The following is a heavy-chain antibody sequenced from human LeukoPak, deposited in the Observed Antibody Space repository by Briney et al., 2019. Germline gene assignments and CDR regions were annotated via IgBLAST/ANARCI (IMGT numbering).Heavy chain of an antibody. CDR3: AAVFLVSYDSSGYYCFDY. CDR1: GFSFSSYW. V-gene: IGHV3-7*01. J-gene: IGHJ4*02. D-gene: IGHD3-22*01. Sequence: GGSLRLSCAASGFSFSSYWMSWVRQAPGKGLEWVADIKQDGSEKYYVDSVKGRFTISRDNAKKSLYLQMNSLRAEGTAVYYCAAVFLVSYDSSGYYCFDYWGRGTLVTVSS. CDR2: IKQDGSEK.